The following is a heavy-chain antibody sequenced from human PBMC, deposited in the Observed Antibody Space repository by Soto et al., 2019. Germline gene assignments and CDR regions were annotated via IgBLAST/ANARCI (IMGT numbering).Heavy chain of an antibody. D-gene: IGHD5-12*01. J-gene: IGHJ4*02. CDR2: IYYRGNA. V-gene: IGHV4-39*01. CDR1: DDSSNSDSYY. Sequence: LEMLCLTCCVSDDSSNSDSYYWGWNRQHPGKGLEWIGSIYYRGNAYYNPSLQTRVTISLDKSKSQFSLKLNSVTAADSAVYFCARLEGLATISYYFDFWGPGALVTVSS. CDR3: ARLEGLATISYYFDF.